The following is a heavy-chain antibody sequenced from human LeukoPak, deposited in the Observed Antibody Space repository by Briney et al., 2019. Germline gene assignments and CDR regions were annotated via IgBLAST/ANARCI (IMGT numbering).Heavy chain of an antibody. V-gene: IGHV3-7*01. J-gene: IGHJ6*03. CDR3: ARYVRGSYFYMDV. Sequence: GGSLRLSCAASGFTFSSYFMSWVRQAPGKGLEWVANIKQDGGDKYYMDSVKGRFTISRDNAKISMYLQMNSLRAEDTAVYYCARYVRGSYFYMDVWGKGTTVTVSS. D-gene: IGHD3-10*01. CDR2: IKQDGGDK. CDR1: GFTFSSYF.